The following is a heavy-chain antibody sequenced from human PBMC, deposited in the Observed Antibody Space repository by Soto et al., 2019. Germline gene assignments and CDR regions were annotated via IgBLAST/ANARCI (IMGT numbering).Heavy chain of an antibody. D-gene: IGHD3-22*01. CDR2: IIGSGGST. V-gene: IGHV3-23*01. Sequence: PGGSLRLSCAASGFTFNSYAMSWVRQAPGKGLEWVSTIIGSGGSTYYADSVKGRFSVSRDNSKNTLYLQMNSLRADDTAVYYCAKDRNYYDSSGYDYWGQGTLVTVSS. CDR1: GFTFNSYA. CDR3: AKDRNYYDSSGYDY. J-gene: IGHJ4*02.